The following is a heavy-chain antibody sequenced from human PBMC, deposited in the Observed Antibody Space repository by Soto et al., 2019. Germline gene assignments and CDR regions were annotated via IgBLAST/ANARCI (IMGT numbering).Heavy chain of an antibody. CDR3: ARQPRILTGYSGHFDY. CDR2: IYYSGST. D-gene: IGHD3-9*01. CDR1: GCTFSDYY. Sequence: VSLRLSCAASGCTFSDYYMSWSRQAPWKGLEWIGSIYYSGSTYYNPSLKSRVTISVDTSKNQFSLKLSSVTAADTAVYYCARQPRILTGYSGHFDYWGQET. J-gene: IGHJ4*02. V-gene: IGHV4-59*05.